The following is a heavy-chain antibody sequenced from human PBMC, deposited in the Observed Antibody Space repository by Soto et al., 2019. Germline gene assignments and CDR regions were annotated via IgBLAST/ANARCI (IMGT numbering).Heavy chain of an antibody. J-gene: IGHJ4*02. Sequence: PSETLSLTWSVSGSSISGGYYWGWIRQPPEKGLEWIGFIYYSGSSYSNPALKSRLTISVATSKNQFSLKLRSVTAADPAGYYCAGTTPXYSAIGVAGHYSDSFDSWGQGTLVTVSS. CDR2: IYYSGSS. CDR1: GSSISGGYY. V-gene: IGHV4-38-2*02. CDR3: AGTTPXYSAIGVAGHYSDSFDS. D-gene: IGHD6-19*01.